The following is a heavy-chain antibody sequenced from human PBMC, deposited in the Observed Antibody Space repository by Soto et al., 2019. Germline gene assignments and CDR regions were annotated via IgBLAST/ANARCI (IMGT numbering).Heavy chain of an antibody. J-gene: IGHJ4*02. CDR3: AREGNFRQFDY. Sequence: SETLSLTCTVSGGSISSGGYYWSWIRQHPGKGLEWIGYIYYSGSTYYNPSLKSRVTISVDTSKNQFSLKLSSVTAADTAVYYCAREGNFRQFDYWGQGTLVTVSS. CDR2: IYYSGST. D-gene: IGHD1-7*01. CDR1: GGSISSGGYY. V-gene: IGHV4-31*03.